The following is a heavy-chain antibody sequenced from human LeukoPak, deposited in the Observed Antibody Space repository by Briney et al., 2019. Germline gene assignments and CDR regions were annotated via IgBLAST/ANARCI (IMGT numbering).Heavy chain of an antibody. CDR3: VRARRYYYDSTGYYYYYYYMDV. V-gene: IGHV3-48*03. J-gene: IGHJ6*03. CDR1: GFTLSSYE. D-gene: IGHD3-22*01. CDR2: ISSSGSTI. Sequence: GGSLRLSCAASGFTLSSYEMNWVRQAPGKGLEWVSYISSSGSTIYYADSVKGRFTISRDNAKNSLYLQMNSLRAEDTAVYYCVRARRYYYDSTGYYYYYYYMDVWGKGTTVTVSS.